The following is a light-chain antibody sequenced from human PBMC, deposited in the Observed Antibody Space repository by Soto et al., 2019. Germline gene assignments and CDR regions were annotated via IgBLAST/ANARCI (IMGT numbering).Light chain of an antibody. CDR3: SSYTSSSTPYV. CDR1: SSDVGSYNY. V-gene: IGLV2-14*01. Sequence: QSALTQPASVSGSPGQSITSSCTGTSSDVGSYNYVSWYQQHPGKAPKLMIYEVSNRPSGVSNRFSGSKSGSTASLTISGLQAEDEADYYCSSYTSSSTPYVFGTGTKVTVL. J-gene: IGLJ1*01. CDR2: EVS.